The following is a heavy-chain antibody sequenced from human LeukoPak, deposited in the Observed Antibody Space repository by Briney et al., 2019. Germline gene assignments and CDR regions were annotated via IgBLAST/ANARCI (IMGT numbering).Heavy chain of an antibody. CDR3: ARVGAYGSGSYLSWLDY. Sequence: SETLSLTCTVSGGSISSYYWSWIRQPPGKGLEWIGYIYYSGSTNYNPSLKSRVTISVDTSKNQFSLKLSSVTAADTAVYYCARVGAYGSGSYLSWLDYWGQGTLVTVSS. CDR2: IYYSGST. J-gene: IGHJ4*02. D-gene: IGHD3-10*01. CDR1: GGSISSYY. V-gene: IGHV4-59*01.